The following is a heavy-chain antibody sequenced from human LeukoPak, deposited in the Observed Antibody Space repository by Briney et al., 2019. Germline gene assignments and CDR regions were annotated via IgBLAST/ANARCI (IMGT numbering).Heavy chain of an antibody. Sequence: RGSLRLSCAASGLTVTNAWMSWVRQAPGKGLEWVGRIASKTDGGTTDYAAPVKGRFTISRDDSKNTLFLQMNSLKTEDTAVYYCTTGIRGDCGQGTLSPSPQ. CDR1: GLTVTNAW. CDR3: TTGIRGD. CDR2: IASKTDGGTT. J-gene: IGHJ4*02. V-gene: IGHV3-15*04.